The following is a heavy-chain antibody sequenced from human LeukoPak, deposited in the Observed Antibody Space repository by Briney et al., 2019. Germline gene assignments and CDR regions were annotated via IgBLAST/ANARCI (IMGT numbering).Heavy chain of an antibody. CDR3: ARDATFIVVAGHAYWFDP. J-gene: IGHJ5*02. V-gene: IGHV7-4-1*02. CDR1: GYTLTDYY. CDR2: INTNTGNP. D-gene: IGHD6-19*01. Sequence: ASVKVSCKASGYTLTDYYLHWVRQAPGQGLKWMGWINTNTGNPTYAQGFTGRFVFSLDTSVSTAYLQISSLKAEDTAVYYCARDATFIVVAGHAYWFDPWGQGTLVTVSS.